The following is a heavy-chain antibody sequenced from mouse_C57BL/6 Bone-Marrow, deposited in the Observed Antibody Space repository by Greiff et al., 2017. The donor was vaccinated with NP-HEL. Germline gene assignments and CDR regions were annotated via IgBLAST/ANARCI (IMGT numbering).Heavy chain of an antibody. CDR3: ARRIDYGSSYGGDY. CDR2: IHPNSGST. J-gene: IGHJ2*01. CDR1: GYTFTSYW. V-gene: IGHV1-64*01. Sequence: QVQLQQPGAELVKPGASVKLSCKASGYTFTSYWMHWVKQRPGQGLEWIGMIHPNSGSTNYNEKFKSKATLTVDKSSSTAYMQLSSLTSKDSAVYYCARRIDYGSSYGGDYWGQGTTLTVSS. D-gene: IGHD1-1*01.